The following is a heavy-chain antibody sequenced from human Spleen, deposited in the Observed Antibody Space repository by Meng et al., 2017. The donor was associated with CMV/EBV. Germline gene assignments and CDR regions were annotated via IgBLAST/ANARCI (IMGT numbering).Heavy chain of an antibody. CDR2: IYTSGST. J-gene: IGHJ4*02. Sequence: SETLSLTCTVSGGSISSYYWSWIRQPAGKGLEWIGRIYTSGSTNYNPSLKSRVTMSVDTSKNQFSLKLSSVTAADTAVYYCTRDLVAAAGSWFDYWGQGTLVTVSS. CDR3: TRDLVAAAGSWFDY. D-gene: IGHD6-13*01. V-gene: IGHV4-4*07. CDR1: GGSISSYY.